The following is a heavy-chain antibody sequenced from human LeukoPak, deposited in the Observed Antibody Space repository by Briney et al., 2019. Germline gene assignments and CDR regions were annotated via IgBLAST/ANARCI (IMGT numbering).Heavy chain of an antibody. J-gene: IGHJ4*02. CDR2: ISGGGDGT. V-gene: IGHV3-23*01. CDR3: VRVNYGGNSGYHFDY. Sequence: PRGSLRLSCAASGFDLWRYAMSWVRQVPGKGLEWVADISGGGDGTHYADSVQGRFTISRDNSKNSVLLQMGSLRAHDTAVYYCVRVNYGGNSGYHFDYWGQGTLVTVSS. CDR1: GFDLWRYA. D-gene: IGHD4-23*01.